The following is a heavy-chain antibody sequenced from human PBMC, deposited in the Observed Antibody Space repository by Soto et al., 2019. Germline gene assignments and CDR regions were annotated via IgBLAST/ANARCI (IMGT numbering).Heavy chain of an antibody. J-gene: IGHJ6*02. CDR3: TKRQVVPTTSLFGTDYYYGLDV. CDR2: ISASGDST. CDR1: GFTFSSID. D-gene: IGHD2-2*01. Sequence: WGSLRLSCSASGFTFSSIDTNWVRQAPGKGLEWVSIISASGDSTSYADSVKGRFTVSRDNSENTLYLQMDSLRAEDTAVYYCTKRQVVPTTSLFGTDYYYGLDVWGQGTTVTVSS. V-gene: IGHV3-23*01.